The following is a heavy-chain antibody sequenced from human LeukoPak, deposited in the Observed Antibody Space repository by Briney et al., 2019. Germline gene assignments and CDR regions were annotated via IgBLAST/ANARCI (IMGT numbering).Heavy chain of an antibody. V-gene: IGHV1-46*01. D-gene: IGHD5-12*01. CDR1: GYTFTSYG. Sequence: ASVKVSCKASGYTFTSYGISWVRQAPGQGLEWMGIINPSGGSTSYAQKFQGRVTMTRDTSASTVYMELSGLRSEDTAVYYCARRSKGYGGYALDYWGQGTLVTVSS. J-gene: IGHJ4*02. CDR2: INPSGGST. CDR3: ARRSKGYGGYALDY.